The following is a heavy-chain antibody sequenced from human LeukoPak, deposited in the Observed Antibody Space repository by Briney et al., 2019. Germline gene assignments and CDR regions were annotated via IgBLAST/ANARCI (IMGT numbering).Heavy chain of an antibody. V-gene: IGHV4-39*07. CDR3: ARGDYYGSGSYYFDY. CDR1: GGSIDTSDYY. J-gene: IGHJ4*02. Sequence: SETLSLTCTISGGSIDTSDYYWGWIRQPPGKGLEWVGSIYFSGSTYYNPSLKSRVTISVDTSKNQFSLKLSSVTAADTAVYYCARGDYYGSGSYYFDYWGQGTLVTVSS. CDR2: IYFSGST. D-gene: IGHD3-10*01.